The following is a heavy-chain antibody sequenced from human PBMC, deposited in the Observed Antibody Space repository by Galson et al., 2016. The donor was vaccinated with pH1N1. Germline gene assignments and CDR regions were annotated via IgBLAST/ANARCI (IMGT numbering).Heavy chain of an antibody. D-gene: IGHD3-10*01. CDR1: GGILNKYA. Sequence: SDKVSCKASGGILNKYAISWLRQAPGQGLEWVGDIIAMFGVPHYAHKFQGRVTINADKSTNTASMELGSLKSDVTAVYYGAASGTYKASSYDYWGLGTLVTVSS. CDR2: IIAMFGVP. V-gene: IGHV1-69*10. CDR3: AASGTYKASSYDY. J-gene: IGHJ4*02.